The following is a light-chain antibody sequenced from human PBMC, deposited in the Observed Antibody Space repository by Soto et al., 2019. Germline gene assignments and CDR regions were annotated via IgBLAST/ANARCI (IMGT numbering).Light chain of an antibody. V-gene: IGKV1-5*03. J-gene: IGKJ2*01. Sequence: IPMTQSPSTLSASVGDRVTITCRATQIISHWLAWYQQKPGKAPKLLISKASTLASGVPSRFSGGISGTDFTLTITGRQPDDFATYYGQQYSVYPRTLGQGTKLEI. CDR2: KAS. CDR3: QQYSVYPRT. CDR1: QIISHW.